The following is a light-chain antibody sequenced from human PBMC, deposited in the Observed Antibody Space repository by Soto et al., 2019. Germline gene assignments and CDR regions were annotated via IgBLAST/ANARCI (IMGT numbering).Light chain of an antibody. CDR3: QHYDNLPPFT. CDR2: GAS. Sequence: DIQMTQYPSSLSASVGDRVTITCQASQDIRKYLSWYQQKPGRAPKLLIYGASNLETGVPSRFSGSRNVTDFTFTISSLQTEDIATYYSQHYDNLPPFTFGPGTKVAIK. CDR1: QDIRKY. J-gene: IGKJ3*01. V-gene: IGKV1-33*01.